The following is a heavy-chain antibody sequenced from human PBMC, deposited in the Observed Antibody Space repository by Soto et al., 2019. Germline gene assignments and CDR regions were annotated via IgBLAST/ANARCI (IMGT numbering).Heavy chain of an antibody. Sequence: QLHLEESGPGLVKPSETLSLTCTVSGGSISSGSYYWGWIRQPPGKGPEWIGSLYYNGFTYYNPSLKCRLTISVDTSKNQFSLKLTSVTAADTAVYYCARQDDFCGGDSWFDPWGQGTLVTVSS. J-gene: IGHJ5*02. D-gene: IGHD3-3*01. CDR3: ARQDDFCGGDSWFDP. CDR1: GGSISSGSYY. V-gene: IGHV4-39*01. CDR2: LYYNGFT.